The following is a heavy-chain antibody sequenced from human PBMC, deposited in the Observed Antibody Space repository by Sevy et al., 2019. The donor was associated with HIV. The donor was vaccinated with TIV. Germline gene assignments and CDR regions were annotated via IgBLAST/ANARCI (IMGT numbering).Heavy chain of an antibody. J-gene: IGHJ4*02. CDR3: VKDRSGSYSFDY. CDR1: GFTFDDYT. CDR2: ISWSSGNI. Sequence: GGSQRLSCAASGFTFDDYTMNWVRQAPGKGLEWVSGISWSSGNIAYADSVEGRCTISRDNAKNSLYLQMNSLRVEDTALYYCVKDRSGSYSFDYWGQGTLVTVSS. D-gene: IGHD1-26*01. V-gene: IGHV3-9*01.